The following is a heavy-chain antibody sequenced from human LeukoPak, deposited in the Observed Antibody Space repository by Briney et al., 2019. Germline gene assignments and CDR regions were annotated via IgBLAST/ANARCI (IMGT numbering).Heavy chain of an antibody. J-gene: IGHJ6*02. CDR2: IIPIFGTA. D-gene: IGHD3-9*01. V-gene: IGHV1-69*01. CDR3: ARERLGKYYYYGMDV. CDR1: GGTFSSYA. Sequence: SVKVSCKASGGTFSSYAISWVRQAPGQGLEWMGGIIPIFGTANYAQKFQGRVTITADESTSTAYMELSSLRSEDTAVYYCARERLGKYYYYGMDVWGQGTTVTVSS.